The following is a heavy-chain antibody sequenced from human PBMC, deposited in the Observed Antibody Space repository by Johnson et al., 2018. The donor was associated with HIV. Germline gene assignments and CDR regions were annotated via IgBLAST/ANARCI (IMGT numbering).Heavy chain of an antibody. CDR3: ARAPEVRGVDAFDV. D-gene: IGHD3-10*01. V-gene: IGHV3-11*04. CDR2: ISRSGNSM. CDR1: GFTFSDYY. J-gene: IGHJ3*01. Sequence: QMQLVESGGGLVKPGGSLRLSCAASGFTFSDYYMSWIRQAPGKGLEWVSYISRSGNSMYYADSVKGRFTISRDNAKNSLYLQMNILRAEDTAVYYCARAPEVRGVDAFDVWGQGTMVTVSS.